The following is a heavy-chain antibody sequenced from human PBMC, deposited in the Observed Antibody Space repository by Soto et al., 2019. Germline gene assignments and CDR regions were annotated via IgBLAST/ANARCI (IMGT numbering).Heavy chain of an antibody. CDR3: AKDEYYYDSSGYWVSIGDY. Sequence: EVQLLESGGGLVQPGGSLRLSCAASGFTFSSYAMSWVRQAPGKGLEWVSAISGSGGSTYYADSVKGRFTISRDNSKNPLYLQMNSLRAEDTAVYYCAKDEYYYDSSGYWVSIGDYWGQGTLVTVSS. J-gene: IGHJ4*02. CDR1: GFTFSSYA. V-gene: IGHV3-23*01. D-gene: IGHD3-22*01. CDR2: ISGSGGST.